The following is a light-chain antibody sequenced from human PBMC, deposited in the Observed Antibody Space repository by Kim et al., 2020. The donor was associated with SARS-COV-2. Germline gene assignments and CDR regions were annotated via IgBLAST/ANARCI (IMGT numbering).Light chain of an antibody. Sequence: PGQSITITYTGTSSDFGAYSYVSWYQQHPGKAPILMIYDVSHRPSGVSIRFSGSKSGNTASLTISGLQAEDEANYYCCSYTSTSTLFGGGTQLTVL. CDR3: CSYTSTSTL. CDR1: SSDFGAYSY. J-gene: IGLJ2*01. CDR2: DVS. V-gene: IGLV2-14*03.